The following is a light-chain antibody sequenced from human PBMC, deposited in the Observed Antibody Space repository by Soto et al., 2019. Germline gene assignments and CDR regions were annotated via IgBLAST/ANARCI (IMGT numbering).Light chain of an antibody. CDR1: GSDVGSYKY. V-gene: IGLV2-23*03. J-gene: IGLJ1*01. CDR2: EGS. Sequence: QSALTQPASVSGSPGQSITISCTGTGSDVGSYKYVSWYQQHPGKAPKLMIYEGSKRPSGVSNRFSASKSGNTASLTISGLQAEDEADYYCCSYAGSKIFVFGTGTKLTVL. CDR3: CSYAGSKIFV.